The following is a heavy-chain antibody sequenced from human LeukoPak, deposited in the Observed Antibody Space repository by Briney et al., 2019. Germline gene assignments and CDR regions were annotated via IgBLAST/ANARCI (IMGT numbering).Heavy chain of an antibody. V-gene: IGHV1-24*01. CDR2: FDPEDGET. CDR3: ATRAPWLVLTEYYFDY. Sequence: ASVKVSCKVSGYTLTELSMHWVRQAPGKGLEWMGGFDPEDGETIYAQKFQGRVTMTEDTSTDTAYMELSSLRSEDTAVYYCATRAPWLVLTEYYFDYWGQGTLVTVSS. J-gene: IGHJ4*02. CDR1: GYTLTELS. D-gene: IGHD6-19*01.